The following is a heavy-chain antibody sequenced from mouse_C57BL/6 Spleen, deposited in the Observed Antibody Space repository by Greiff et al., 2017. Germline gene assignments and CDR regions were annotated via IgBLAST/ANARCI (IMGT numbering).Heavy chain of an antibody. D-gene: IGHD2-5*01. V-gene: IGHV1-53*01. CDR1: GYTFTSYW. Sequence: QVQLQQSGTELVKPGASVKLSCKASGYTFTSYWMHWVKQRPGQGLEWIGNINPSNGGTTYNEKFKSKATLTVDKSSSTAYMQLSSLTSEDAAVYYCSRKNYSNSFAYWGQGTLVTVSA. CDR2: INPSNGGT. J-gene: IGHJ3*01. CDR3: SRKNYSNSFAY.